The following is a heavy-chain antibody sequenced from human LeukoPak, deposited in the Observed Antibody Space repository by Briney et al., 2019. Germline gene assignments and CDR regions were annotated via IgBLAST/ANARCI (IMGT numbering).Heavy chain of an antibody. J-gene: IGHJ4*02. Sequence: LSFSCAASGFTTRNYGLSWGREAAGQRVKCVSGISGSGGSTYPAKSVTGRFTTSRDYSKNTLYLQMNSLRAGDTAVYYCAKGNVLRYYDWLFGLYYFDSWGQGTLDTV. V-gene: IGHV3-23*01. CDR3: AKGNVLRYYDWLFGLYYFDS. CDR2: ISGSGGST. D-gene: IGHD3-9*01. CDR1: GFTTRNYG.